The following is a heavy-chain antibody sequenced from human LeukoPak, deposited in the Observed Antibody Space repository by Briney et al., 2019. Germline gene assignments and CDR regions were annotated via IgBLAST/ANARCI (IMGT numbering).Heavy chain of an antibody. CDR2: ITASGSST. CDR3: AKSYSTSWYSSQN. J-gene: IGHJ4*02. Sequence: GALRLSCAASGFTFAGFAMSWVRQSPGKGLEWVSSITASGSSTYYADSVEGRFTISRDNSEDMLYLQMNTLRAEDAALYYCAKSYSTSWYSSQNWGQGTLVAVSS. V-gene: IGHV3-23*01. D-gene: IGHD6-13*01. CDR1: GFTFAGFA.